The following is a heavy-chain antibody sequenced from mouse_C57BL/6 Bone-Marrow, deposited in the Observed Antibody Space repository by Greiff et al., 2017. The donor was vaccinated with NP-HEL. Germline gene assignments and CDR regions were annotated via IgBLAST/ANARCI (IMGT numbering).Heavy chain of an antibody. CDR2: IDPSDSYT. Sequence: VQLQQPGAELVKPGASVKLSCTASGYTFTSYWMQWVKQRPGQGLEWIGEIDPSDSYTNYNQKFKGKATLTVDTSSSTAYMQLSSLTSEDSAVYYCASPYYYGYAMDYWGQGTSVTVSS. CDR3: ASPYYYGYAMDY. V-gene: IGHV1-50*01. CDR1: GYTFTSYW. J-gene: IGHJ4*01. D-gene: IGHD1-1*01.